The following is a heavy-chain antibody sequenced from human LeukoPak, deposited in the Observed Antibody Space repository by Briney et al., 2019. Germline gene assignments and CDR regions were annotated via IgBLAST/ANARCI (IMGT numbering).Heavy chain of an antibody. D-gene: IGHD1-26*01. CDR2: INPNSGGT. Sequence: ASVKVSCKASGYTFTGYYMHWVRQAPGQGLEWMGWINPNSGGTNYAQTFQGRVTMTRDTSISTAYMELSRLRSDDTAVYYCATVEKWELLPYWGQGTLVTVSS. CDR3: ATVEKWELLPY. CDR1: GYTFTGYY. V-gene: IGHV1-2*02. J-gene: IGHJ4*02.